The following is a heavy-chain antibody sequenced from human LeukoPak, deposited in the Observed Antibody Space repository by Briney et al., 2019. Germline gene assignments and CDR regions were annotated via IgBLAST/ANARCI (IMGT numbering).Heavy chain of an antibody. CDR3: AREVRGYGFDY. D-gene: IGHD3-10*01. V-gene: IGHV4-59*11. J-gene: IGHJ4*02. CDR1: GGSISSHY. CDR2: IYYGGST. Sequence: SETLSLTCTVSGGSISSHYWSWIRQPPGKGLEWIGYIYYGGSTNYCPSLKSRDTMSVDTSKNQFSLKLSSVTAADTAVYYCAREVRGYGFDYWGQGTLVTVSS.